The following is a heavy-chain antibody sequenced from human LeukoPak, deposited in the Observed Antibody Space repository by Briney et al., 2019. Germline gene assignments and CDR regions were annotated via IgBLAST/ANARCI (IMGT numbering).Heavy chain of an antibody. CDR3: AKESAYHLDL. CDR2: MIPNSGGT. Sequence: ASVKISCKASGYTFTGYYIHWVRQAPGQGLEWMGWMIPNSGGTNYAQNFHGRVTMTRDTSISTAHMVLNNLRSDDTAVYYCAKESAYHLDLWGQGTLVTVSS. D-gene: IGHD3-3*01. V-gene: IGHV1-2*02. CDR1: GYTFTGYY. J-gene: IGHJ5*02.